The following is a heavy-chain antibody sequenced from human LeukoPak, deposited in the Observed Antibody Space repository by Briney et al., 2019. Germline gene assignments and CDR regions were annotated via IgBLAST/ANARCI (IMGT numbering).Heavy chain of an antibody. CDR2: ISYDGSNK. D-gene: IGHD6-13*01. Sequence: GGSLRLSCAASGFTFSSYAMHWVRQAPGKGLEWVAVISYDGSNKYYADSVKGRFTISRDNSKNTLYLQMSSPRAEDTAVYYCARDPGLGSWYNYYYYYGMDVWGQGTTVTVSS. CDR1: GFTFSSYA. J-gene: IGHJ6*02. V-gene: IGHV3-30*04. CDR3: ARDPGLGSWYNYYYYYGMDV.